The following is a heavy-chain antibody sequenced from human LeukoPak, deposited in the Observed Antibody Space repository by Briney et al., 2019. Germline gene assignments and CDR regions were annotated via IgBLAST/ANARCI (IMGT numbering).Heavy chain of an antibody. J-gene: IGHJ4*02. Sequence: GASLRLSCAASGFTFSSYAMSWVRQAPGKGLERVSAISGSGGSTYYADSVKGRFTISRDNSKNTLYLQMNSLRAEDTAVYYCAKAPVAPKYYFDYWGQGTLVTVSS. CDR1: GFTFSSYA. CDR2: ISGSGGST. D-gene: IGHD6-19*01. CDR3: AKAPVAPKYYFDY. V-gene: IGHV3-23*01.